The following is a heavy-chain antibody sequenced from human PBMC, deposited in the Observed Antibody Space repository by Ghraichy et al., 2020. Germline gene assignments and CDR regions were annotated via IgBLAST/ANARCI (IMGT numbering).Heavy chain of an antibody. Sequence: GGSLRLSCAASGFTFDDYAMHWVRQAPGKGLEWVSGISWNSGSIGYADSVKGRFTISRDNAKNSLYLQMNSLRAEDTALYYCAKDRWFGESQTNYYYYGVDVWGQGTTVTVSS. J-gene: IGHJ6*02. D-gene: IGHD3-10*01. CDR3: AKDRWFGESQTNYYYYGVDV. V-gene: IGHV3-9*01. CDR2: ISWNSGSI. CDR1: GFTFDDYA.